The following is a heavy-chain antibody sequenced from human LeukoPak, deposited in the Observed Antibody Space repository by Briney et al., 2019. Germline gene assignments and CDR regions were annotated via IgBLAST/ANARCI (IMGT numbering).Heavy chain of an antibody. V-gene: IGHV4-59*08. CDR1: GGSISSYY. J-gene: IGHJ4*02. D-gene: IGHD6-13*01. CDR3: ARQRGSSSWYYFDY. CDR2: IYYSGST. Sequence: SETLSLTCTVSGGSISSYYWSWIRQPPGKGLEWIGYIYYSGSTNYNPPLKSRVTISVDTSKNQFSLKLSSVTAADTAVYYCARQRGSSSWYYFDYWGQGTLVTVSS.